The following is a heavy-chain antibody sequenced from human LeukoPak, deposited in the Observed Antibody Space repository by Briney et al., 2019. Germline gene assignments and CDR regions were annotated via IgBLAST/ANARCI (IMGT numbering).Heavy chain of an antibody. Sequence: GGSLRLSRAASGFTFSSYGMHWVRQAPGKGLEWVAVIWYDGSNKYYADSVKGRFTISRDNSKNTLYLQMNSLRAEDTAVYYCASPGGGDGYNFDYWGQGTLVTVSS. CDR1: GFTFSSYG. V-gene: IGHV3-33*01. D-gene: IGHD5-24*01. CDR3: ASPGGGDGYNFDY. J-gene: IGHJ4*02. CDR2: IWYDGSNK.